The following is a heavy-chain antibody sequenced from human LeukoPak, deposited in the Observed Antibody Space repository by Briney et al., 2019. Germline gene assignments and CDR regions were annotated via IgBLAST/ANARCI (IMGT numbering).Heavy chain of an antibody. D-gene: IGHD6-13*01. CDR1: GFTVSSNY. CDR2: IYSGGST. CDR3: ARGTAAVSGFTYYYYYYMDV. J-gene: IGHJ6*03. V-gene: IGHV3-53*01. Sequence: GGSLRLSCAASGFTVSSNYMSWVRQAPGKGLEWVSVIYSGGSTYYADSVKGRFTISRDNSKNTLYLQMNSLRAEDTAVYYCARGTAAVSGFTYYYYYYMDVWGKGTTVTISS.